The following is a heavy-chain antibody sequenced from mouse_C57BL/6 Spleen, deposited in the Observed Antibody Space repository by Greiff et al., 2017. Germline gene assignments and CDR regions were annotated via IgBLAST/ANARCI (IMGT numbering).Heavy chain of an antibody. CDR3: ASYDELWFAY. V-gene: IGHV5-16*01. J-gene: IGHJ3*01. D-gene: IGHD2-3*01. CDR1: GFTFSDYY. CDR2: INYDGSST. Sequence: EVMLVESEGGLVQPGSSMKLSCTASGFTFSDYYMAWVRQVPEKGLEWVANINYDGSSTYYLDSLKSRFIISRDNAKNLLYLQMSSLKAEDTATYYCASYDELWFAYWGQGTLVTVSA.